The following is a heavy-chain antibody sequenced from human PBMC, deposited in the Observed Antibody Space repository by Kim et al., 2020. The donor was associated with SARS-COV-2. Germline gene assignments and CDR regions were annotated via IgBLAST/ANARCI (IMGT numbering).Heavy chain of an antibody. CDR1: GGSFSGYY. D-gene: IGHD6-19*01. CDR2: INHSGST. CDR3: ARRLARQWLVGGFDY. J-gene: IGHJ4*02. Sequence: SETLSLTCAVYGGSFSGYYWSWIRQPPGKGLEWIGEINHSGSTNYNPSLKSRVTISVDTSKNQFSLKLSSVTAADTAVYYCARRLARQWLVGGFDYWGQGTLVTVSS. V-gene: IGHV4-34*01.